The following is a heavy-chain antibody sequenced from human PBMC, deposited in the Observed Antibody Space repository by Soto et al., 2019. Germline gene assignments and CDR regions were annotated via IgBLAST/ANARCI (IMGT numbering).Heavy chain of an antibody. J-gene: IGHJ4*02. V-gene: IGHV4-59*08. CDR3: ARRYGSAIDY. D-gene: IGHD1-26*01. CDR1: GGSISSWY. CDR2: IYYSGST. Sequence: QVQLQESGPGLVKPSETLSLTCTVSGGSISSWYWSWIRQPPGKGLEWIGYIYYSGSTNYNPSLKSRVTIXLDTSKNQFSRKLSSVTAADTAVYYCARRYGSAIDYWGQGTLVTVSS.